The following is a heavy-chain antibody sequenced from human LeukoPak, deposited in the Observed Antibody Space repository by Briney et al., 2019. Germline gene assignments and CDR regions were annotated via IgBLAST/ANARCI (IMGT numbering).Heavy chain of an antibody. D-gene: IGHD1-26*01. Sequence: GGSLRLSCAASGSTFSNYWMHWVRQAPGKGLLWVSRSSGDGSITSYADSVKGRFTISRDNAKNTLYLQMNSLRAEDTAVYYCAREASGNSWGQGTLVTVSS. CDR2: SSGDGSIT. V-gene: IGHV3-74*01. CDR1: GSTFSNYW. CDR3: AREASGNS. J-gene: IGHJ4*02.